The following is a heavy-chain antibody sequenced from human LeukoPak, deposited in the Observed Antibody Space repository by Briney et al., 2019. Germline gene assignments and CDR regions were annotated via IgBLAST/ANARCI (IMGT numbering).Heavy chain of an antibody. D-gene: IGHD4-11*01. V-gene: IGHV1-69-2*01. CDR3: ATVRAVRFSNFDPQYYFDY. J-gene: IGHJ4*02. Sequence: ASVKISCKASGYTFTDSYIHWVQQAPGKGLEWVGRVDPEDGETIYAKKFQGRVTIIADTSTNTAYMKLSSLRPEDTAVYYCATVRAVRFSNFDPQYYFDYWGQGTLVTVSS. CDR2: VDPEDGET. CDR1: GYTFTDSY.